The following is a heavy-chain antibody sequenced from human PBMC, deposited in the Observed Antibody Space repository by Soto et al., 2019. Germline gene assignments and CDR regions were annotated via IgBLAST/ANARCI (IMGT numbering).Heavy chain of an antibody. CDR2: IIPISETP. CDR1: GGTFSSYA. D-gene: IGHD2-2*01. J-gene: IGHJ6*02. V-gene: IGHV1-69*01. CDR3: ARSQGSSTSLEIYYFYYYGMDV. Sequence: QVQLVQSGAEVKKPGSSVKVSCKASGGTFSSYAISWVRQAPGQGLEWMGGIIPISETPNYAQKFQGRVTITADESKSTAYMELSSLRSDDMAVYYCARSQGSSTSLEIYYFYYYGMDVWGQATTVTVSS.